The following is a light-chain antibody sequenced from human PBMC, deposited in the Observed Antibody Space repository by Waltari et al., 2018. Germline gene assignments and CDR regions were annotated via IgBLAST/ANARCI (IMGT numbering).Light chain of an antibody. CDR2: KDT. V-gene: IGLV3-25*03. J-gene: IGLJ2*01. Sequence: SYELTQPPSVSVSPGQTPRITCPGDALPNRFAYGYQQKPGRAPILLIYKDTGRPSRIPERFSGSTSGTTVTLTITGVQAEDEADYYCQSTDSSAVYVVFGGGTKLTVL. CDR1: ALPNRF. CDR3: QSTDSSAVYVV.